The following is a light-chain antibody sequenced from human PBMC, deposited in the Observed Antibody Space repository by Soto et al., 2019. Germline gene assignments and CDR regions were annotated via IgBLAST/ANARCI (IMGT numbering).Light chain of an antibody. CDR3: QHYNSYSEA. Sequence: DIQMTQSPSTLSASVGDRVTITCRASQDIGTWLACYQQKPEKAPKVLIYRASNLESGVPSRFSGSGSGTEFSLTINNLQADDFATYYCQHYNSYSEAFGQGTKVDI. V-gene: IGKV1-5*03. CDR1: QDIGTW. J-gene: IGKJ1*01. CDR2: RAS.